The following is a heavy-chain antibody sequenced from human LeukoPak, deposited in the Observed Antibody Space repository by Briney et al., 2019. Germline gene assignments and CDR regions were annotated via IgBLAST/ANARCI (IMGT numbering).Heavy chain of an antibody. V-gene: IGHV3-23*01. CDR1: GFTFSSYA. CDR2: ISASSDSI. CDR3: AKDQSRYSSSWYGDDY. D-gene: IGHD6-13*01. Sequence: GGSLRLSCAASGFTFSSYAMSWVRQAPGKGLEWVSGISASSDSIYYTDSVKGRFTISRDNSKNTLYLQMNSLRAEDTAVYYCAKDQSRYSSSWYGDDYWGQGTLVTVSS. J-gene: IGHJ4*02.